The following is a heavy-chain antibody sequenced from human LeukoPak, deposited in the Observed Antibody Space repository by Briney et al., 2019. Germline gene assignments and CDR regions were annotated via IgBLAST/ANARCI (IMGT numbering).Heavy chain of an antibody. Sequence: GGSLRLFCAASGFTFSSYGMHWVRQAPGKGLEWVAVIWYDGSNKYYADSVKGRFTISRDNSKNTLYLQMNSLRAEDTAVYYCARDGSSGWYWVDYWGQGTLVTVSS. CDR3: ARDGSSGWYWVDY. CDR1: GFTFSSYG. J-gene: IGHJ4*02. V-gene: IGHV3-33*01. CDR2: IWYDGSNK. D-gene: IGHD6-19*01.